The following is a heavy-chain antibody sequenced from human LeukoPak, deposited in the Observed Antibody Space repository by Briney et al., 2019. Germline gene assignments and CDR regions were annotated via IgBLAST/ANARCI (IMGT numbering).Heavy chain of an antibody. CDR1: GGSVSSSSYY. J-gene: IGHJ4*02. Sequence: SSETLSLTCTVSGGSVSSSSYYWGWIRQPPGKGLEWIGNIYYSGSTYYNPSLKSRVTISVDTSKNQFSLKLSSVTAADTAVYYCARHAQWLYGHFDYWGQGTLVTVSS. CDR2: IYYSGST. V-gene: IGHV4-39*07. CDR3: ARHAQWLYGHFDY. D-gene: IGHD3-22*01.